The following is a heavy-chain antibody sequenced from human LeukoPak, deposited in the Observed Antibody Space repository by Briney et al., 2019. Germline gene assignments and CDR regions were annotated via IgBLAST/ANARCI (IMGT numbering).Heavy chain of an antibody. Sequence: GRSLRLSCAASGFTFSSYAMHWVRQAPGKGLEWVAVISCDGSNKYYADSVKGRFTISRDNSKNTLYLQMNSLGAEDTAVYYCAREGLYSYGPFDYWGQGTLVTVSS. CDR1: GFTFSSYA. CDR2: ISCDGSNK. J-gene: IGHJ4*02. D-gene: IGHD5-18*01. V-gene: IGHV3-30*04. CDR3: AREGLYSYGPFDY.